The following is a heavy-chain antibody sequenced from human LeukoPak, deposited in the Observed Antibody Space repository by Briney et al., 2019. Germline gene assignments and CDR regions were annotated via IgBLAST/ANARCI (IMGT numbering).Heavy chain of an antibody. Sequence: GASVNVSCKASGYIFSGFYIHWVRQAPGQGLEWMGSINPHSGDPNYAQIFQGRVTMTRDTSISTVCMEVSRLRSDDTAVYYCAREESIRGTYYMDVWGQGTTVTVSS. J-gene: IGHJ6*03. CDR2: INPHSGDP. CDR1: GYIFSGFY. V-gene: IGHV1-2*02. CDR3: AREESIRGTYYMDV. D-gene: IGHD6-6*01.